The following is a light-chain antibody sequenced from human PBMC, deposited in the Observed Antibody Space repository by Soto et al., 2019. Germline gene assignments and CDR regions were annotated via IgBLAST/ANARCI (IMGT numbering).Light chain of an antibody. CDR1: QSVSSS. CDR2: GAS. CDR3: QQYNNWPGWT. J-gene: IGKJ1*01. Sequence: EIVMTQSPATLSVSPGERATLSCRARQSVSSSLAWYQQKPGQAPRLLIYGASTRATGIPARFSGSGSGTKFTLTISSLQSDDFALYYCQQYNNWPGWTFGQGTKVEIK. V-gene: IGKV3-15*01.